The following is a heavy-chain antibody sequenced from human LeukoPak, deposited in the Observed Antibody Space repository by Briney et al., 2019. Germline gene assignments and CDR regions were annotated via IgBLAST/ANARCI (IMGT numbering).Heavy chain of an antibody. CDR2: IYYSGST. Sequence: SETLSLTCTVSGGSISSSSYYWGWIRKPPGKGLEWIGSIYYSGSTYYNPSLKSRVTISVDTSKNQFSLKLSSVTAADTAVYYCARGAVAGPYNWFDPWGQGTLVTVSS. CDR3: ARGAVAGPYNWFDP. CDR1: GGSISSSSYY. J-gene: IGHJ5*02. D-gene: IGHD6-19*01. V-gene: IGHV4-39*07.